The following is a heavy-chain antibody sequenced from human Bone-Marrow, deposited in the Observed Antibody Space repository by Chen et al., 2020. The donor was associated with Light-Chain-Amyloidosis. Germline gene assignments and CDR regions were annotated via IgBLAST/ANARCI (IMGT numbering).Heavy chain of an antibody. J-gene: IGHJ3*01. Sequence: QLQESGPGLVEHSKTLSLTCAVSGASMSSSEYYWGWMRQTPGKGLEWIGSIFYGDIMYYNPSLKSRVTLSVDPSDNRFSLRLKSVTAGDTAMYYCARGPSEVKWGVVVGAFTFDFWGQGTMVTVSP. CDR1: GASMSSSEYY. CDR3: ARGPSEVKWGVVVGAFTFDF. CDR2: IFYGDIM. D-gene: IGHD3-3*01. V-gene: IGHV4-39*07.